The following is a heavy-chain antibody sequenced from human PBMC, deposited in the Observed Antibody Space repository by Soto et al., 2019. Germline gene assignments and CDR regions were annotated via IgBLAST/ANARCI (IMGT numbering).Heavy chain of an antibody. V-gene: IGHV4-30-4*01. CDR2: IYYSGST. CDR3: ARGSPMTGNWFDP. CDR1: GGSISSGDYY. D-gene: IGHD3-9*01. Sequence: QVQLQESGPGLVKPSQTLSLTCTVSGGSISSGDYYWSWIRQPPGKGLEWIGYIYYSGSTYYNPSLKSRVTISVDTAKNQFSLKLSSVTAADTAVYYCARGSPMTGNWFDPWGQGTLVTVSS. J-gene: IGHJ5*02.